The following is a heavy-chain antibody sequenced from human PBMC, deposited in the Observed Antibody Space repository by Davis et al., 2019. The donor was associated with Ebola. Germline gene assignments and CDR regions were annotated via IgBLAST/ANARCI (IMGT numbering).Heavy chain of an antibody. CDR2: INPSGGST. CDR3: ARDLLRFLEWLLFPYYYYGMDV. J-gene: IGHJ6*02. CDR1: GYTFTSYY. V-gene: IGHV1-46*01. D-gene: IGHD3-3*01. Sequence: ASVKVSCKASGYTFTSYYMHWVRQAPGQGLEWMGIINPSGGSTTYAQKFQGRVTMTRDTSTRTVYMELSSLRSEDTAVYYCARDLLRFLEWLLFPYYYYGMDVWGQGTTVTVSS.